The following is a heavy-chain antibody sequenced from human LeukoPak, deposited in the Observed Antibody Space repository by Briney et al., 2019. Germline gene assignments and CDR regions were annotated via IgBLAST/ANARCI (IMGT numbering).Heavy chain of an antibody. CDR1: GGSIRSSSYY. CDR2: IYYSGST. V-gene: IGHV4-39*01. D-gene: IGHD2-2*01. CDR3: ARHPKSYWYQLLPSWFDP. J-gene: IGHJ5*02. Sequence: SETLSLTCTVSGGSIRSSSYYWGWLRQPPGKGLEWIGSIYYSGSTYYNPSLKSRVTISVDTSKNQFSLKLSSVTAADTAVYYCARHPKSYWYQLLPSWFDPWGQGTLVTVSS.